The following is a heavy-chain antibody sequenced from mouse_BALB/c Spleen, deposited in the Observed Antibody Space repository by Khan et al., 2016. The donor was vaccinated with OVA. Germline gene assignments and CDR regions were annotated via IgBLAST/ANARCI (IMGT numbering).Heavy chain of an antibody. CDR3: ARGNYYGYAMDY. Sequence: EVQLQESGPGLVKPFQSLSLTYTVTGYSITSNYAWNWIRQFPGNKLEWVGYISYSGSTSYNPSLKSRISITRDTSKNQFFLQLNSVTTEDTATYYCARGNYYGYAMDYWGQGTSVTVSS. D-gene: IGHD1-1*01. CDR2: ISYSGST. CDR1: GYSITSNYA. V-gene: IGHV3-2*02. J-gene: IGHJ4*01.